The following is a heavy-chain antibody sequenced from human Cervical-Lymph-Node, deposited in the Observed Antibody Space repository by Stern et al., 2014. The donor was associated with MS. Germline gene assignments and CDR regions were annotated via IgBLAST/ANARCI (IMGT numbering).Heavy chain of an antibody. Sequence: EVHLESGGGLVQPGGSQRLSCVASGSTFSTSWMSWVRQAPGKGLEWVANIKRDGSETYYLDSVKGRFTISRDNAKSSLYLEMNSLRAEDTAVYYCTRFLQSGWSDLFDSWGRGTLVTVSS. V-gene: IGHV3-7*01. CDR2: IKRDGSET. CDR1: GSTFSTSW. CDR3: TRFLQSGWSDLFDS. D-gene: IGHD6-19*01. J-gene: IGHJ5*01.